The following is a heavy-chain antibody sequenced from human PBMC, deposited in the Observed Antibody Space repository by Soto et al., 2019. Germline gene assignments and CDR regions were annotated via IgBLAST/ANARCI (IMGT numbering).Heavy chain of an antibody. D-gene: IGHD2-15*01. CDR3: ARGYCSGGSCYGYYYYGMDV. CDR1: GGTFSSYA. CDR2: IIPIFGTA. J-gene: IGHJ6*02. Sequence: QVQLVQSGAEVKKPGSSVKVSCKASGGTFSSYAISWVRQAPGQVLEWMGGIIPIFGTANYAQKFQGRVTITADESTSTAYMELSSLRSEDTAVYYCARGYCSGGSCYGYYYYGMDVWGQGTTVTVSS. V-gene: IGHV1-69*01.